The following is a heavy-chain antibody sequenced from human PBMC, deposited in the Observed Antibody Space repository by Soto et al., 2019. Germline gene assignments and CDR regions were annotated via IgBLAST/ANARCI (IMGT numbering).Heavy chain of an antibody. CDR3: ARDLSGDYGALDT. J-gene: IGHJ3*02. CDR1: GFTFSNYG. Sequence: GGSLGLSCAPFGFTFSNYGIHWGRQGPGKGLEWVAVIWYDGSNKVYADSVKGRFTISRDNSKNTLYLQMNSLRAEDTAVYYCARDLSGDYGALDTWGQGTMVTVSS. CDR2: IWYDGSNK. V-gene: IGHV3-33*01. D-gene: IGHD4-17*01.